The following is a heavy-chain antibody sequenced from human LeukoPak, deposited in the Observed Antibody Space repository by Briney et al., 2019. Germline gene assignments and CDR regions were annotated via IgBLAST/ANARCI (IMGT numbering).Heavy chain of an antibody. D-gene: IGHD3-10*01. V-gene: IGHV4-4*07. CDR1: GGSISSYY. CDR3: ARAPDSLMARASNWFDP. J-gene: IGHJ5*02. CDR2: IYTSGST. Sequence: MSSETLSLTCTVSGGSISSYYWSWIRQPAGKGLEWIGRIYTSGSTNYNPSLKSRVTMSVDTSKNQFSLKLSSVTAADTAVYYCARAPDSLMARASNWFDPWGQGTLVTVSS.